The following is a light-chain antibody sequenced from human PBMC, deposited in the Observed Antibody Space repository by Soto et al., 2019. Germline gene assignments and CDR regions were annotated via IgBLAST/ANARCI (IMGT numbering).Light chain of an antibody. CDR1: QRVDSY. Sequence: DIQVTQSPSSLSASVGDSVTLSCQTSQRVDSYIHWYQHQSGKPPKLLIYAASTLQDGVPSRFSGGGSGTPFSLIIPGLQPGDSATYCCQQTYTSVETFGQGTKL. CDR2: AAS. V-gene: IGKV1-39*01. J-gene: IGKJ1*01. CDR3: QQTYTSVET.